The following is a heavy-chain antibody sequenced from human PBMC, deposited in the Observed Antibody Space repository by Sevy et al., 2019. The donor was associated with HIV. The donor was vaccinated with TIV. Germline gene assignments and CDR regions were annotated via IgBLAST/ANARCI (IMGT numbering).Heavy chain of an antibody. J-gene: IGHJ4*02. D-gene: IGHD1-26*01. V-gene: IGHV3-21*01. CDR2: ISGLSNYI. CDR3: ARGPPDGSYDYFDY. CDR1: GFTLSSYN. Sequence: GGSLRLSCAASGFTLSSYNMIWVRQAPGKGLEWVSSISGLSNYIYYADSMKGRFTISRDNAKNSLYLQMNSLRAEDTAVYYCARGPPDGSYDYFDYWGQGTLVTVSS.